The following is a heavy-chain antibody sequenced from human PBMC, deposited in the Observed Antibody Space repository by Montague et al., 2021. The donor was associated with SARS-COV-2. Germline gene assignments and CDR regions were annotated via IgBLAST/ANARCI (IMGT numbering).Heavy chain of an antibody. Sequence: TLSLTCTVSGGSISSGGYYWSWIRQHPGKGLEWIGYIYYSGSTHYNPSLKSRVTISVDTSKNQFSLKLSSVTAADTAVYYCAREPRVGQLLAIDYCGMDVWGQGTTVTVSS. V-gene: IGHV4-31*03. CDR3: AREPRVGQLLAIDYCGMDV. D-gene: IGHD2-2*01. J-gene: IGHJ6*02. CDR2: IYYSGST. CDR1: GGSISSGGYY.